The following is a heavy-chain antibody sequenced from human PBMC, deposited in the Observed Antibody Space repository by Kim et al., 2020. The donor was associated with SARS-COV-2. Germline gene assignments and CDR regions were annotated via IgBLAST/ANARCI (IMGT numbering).Heavy chain of an antibody. V-gene: IGHV4-34*04. D-gene: IGHD2-15*01. J-gene: IGHJ6*02. Sequence: TPSLKLRATISVATSKNQFSLKLSSVPAADTAVYYCARGYSTLRGGMDVWGQGTTVTVSS. CDR3: ARGYSTLRGGMDV.